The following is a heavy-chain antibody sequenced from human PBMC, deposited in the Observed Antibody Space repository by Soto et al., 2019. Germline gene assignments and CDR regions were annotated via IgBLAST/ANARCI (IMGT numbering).Heavy chain of an antibody. V-gene: IGHV4-30-4*01. D-gene: IGHD3-10*01. CDR1: GGSISSSDYY. J-gene: IGHJ6*02. Sequence: TLSLTCTVSGGSISSSDYYWSWIRQPPGKGLEWIGYIYYSGSTYYNPSLKSRVTISVDTSKNQFSLKLSSVTAADTAVYYCARDLLVPYYYGMDVWGQGTTVTVSS. CDR3: ARDLLVPYYYGMDV. CDR2: IYYSGST.